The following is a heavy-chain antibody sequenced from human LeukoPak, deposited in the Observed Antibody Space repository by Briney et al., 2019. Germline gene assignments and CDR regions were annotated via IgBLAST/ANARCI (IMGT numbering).Heavy chain of an antibody. Sequence: GGSLRLSCAASGFTVSNNYMTWVRQAPGKGLEWVSIIYSGGSTYYADSVKGGFSISRDNSKDTLYLQMNSLRAEDTAVYYCARDLGGIYAMDVWGQGTTVTVS. CDR2: IYSGGST. J-gene: IGHJ6*02. D-gene: IGHD3-16*01. CDR3: ARDLGGIYAMDV. V-gene: IGHV3-66*01. CDR1: GFTVSNNY.